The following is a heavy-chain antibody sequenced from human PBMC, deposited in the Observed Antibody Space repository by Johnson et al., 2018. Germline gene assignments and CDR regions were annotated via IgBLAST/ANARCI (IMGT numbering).Heavy chain of an antibody. Sequence: QVQLVESGAEVKPPGSSVKVCCKASGGTFSSYAISWVRQAPGQGLEWMGGIIPIFGPANYAPKFQGRVTITADESTSTADMELSSLRSEDTAVYDWARAVAGTTYRAFDSWGQGTMVTVSS. CDR2: IIPIFGPA. CDR1: GGTFSSYA. V-gene: IGHV1-69*01. D-gene: IGHD6-19*01. J-gene: IGHJ3*02. CDR3: ARAVAGTTYRAFDS.